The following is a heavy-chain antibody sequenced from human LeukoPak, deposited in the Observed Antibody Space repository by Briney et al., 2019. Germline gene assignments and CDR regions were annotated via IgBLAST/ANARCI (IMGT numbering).Heavy chain of an antibody. J-gene: IGHJ4*02. CDR1: GGAFSNYA. D-gene: IGHD3-10*01. CDR2: IVPVFGTP. Sequence: SVKVSCKASGGAFSNYAINWVRQAPGQGLEWMGRIVPVFGTPNFAQKFQGRVTLTRDGSTNTAYMEMSSLRSEDTAVYYCASHYGNSATGGFPYWGQGTLVTVSS. V-gene: IGHV1-69*05. CDR3: ASHYGNSATGGFPY.